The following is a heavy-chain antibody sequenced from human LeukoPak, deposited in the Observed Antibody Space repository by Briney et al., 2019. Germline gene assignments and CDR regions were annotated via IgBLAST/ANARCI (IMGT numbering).Heavy chain of an antibody. CDR3: AKGRITMVRGAFDY. CDR2: ISWNSGSI. J-gene: IGHJ4*02. D-gene: IGHD3-10*01. V-gene: IGHV3-9*01. CDR1: GFTFGDYA. Sequence: PGGSLRLSCAASGFTFGDYAMRRFRQAPGKDMERVSGISWNSGSIGYADSVKGRFTISRDNAKNSLYLQMNSLRAEDTALYYCAKGRITMVRGAFDYWGQGTLVTVSS.